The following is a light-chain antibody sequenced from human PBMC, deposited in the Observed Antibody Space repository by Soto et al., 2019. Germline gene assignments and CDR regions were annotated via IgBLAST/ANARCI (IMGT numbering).Light chain of an antibody. CDR3: QNYNSAPRT. Sequence: DIQMTQSPSSLSASVGDRVTITCRASQGISNNLAWYQQKPGKVPELLIYGASALQSGVPSRFSGSGYGTDSAPTISSLQPEDVATYYCQNYNSAPRTFGQGTKVEIK. V-gene: IGKV1-27*01. CDR1: QGISNN. J-gene: IGKJ1*01. CDR2: GAS.